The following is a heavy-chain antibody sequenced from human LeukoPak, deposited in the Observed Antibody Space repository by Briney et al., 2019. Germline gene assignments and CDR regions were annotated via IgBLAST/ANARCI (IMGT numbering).Heavy chain of an antibody. CDR3: AREGYYGSGSPPSLYFDY. Sequence: GSLRLSCAASGFTFRNYVIHWVRQAPGKGLEWVAVTSSDLNVKLYADSVKGRFTISRDNSRSTLYLQMNSLRPEDTAIYYCAREGYYGSGSPPSLYFDYWGQGTLITVSS. V-gene: IGHV3-30-3*01. CDR1: GFTFRNYV. J-gene: IGHJ4*02. CDR2: TSSDLNVK. D-gene: IGHD3-10*01.